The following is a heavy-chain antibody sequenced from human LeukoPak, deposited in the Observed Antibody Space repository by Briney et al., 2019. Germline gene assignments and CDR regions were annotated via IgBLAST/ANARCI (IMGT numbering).Heavy chain of an antibody. CDR2: ISSSSSYI. J-gene: IGHJ4*02. V-gene: IGHV3-21*01. D-gene: IGHD6-19*01. Sequence: KPGGSLRLSCAASGFTFSSYSMNWVRQAPGKGLEWVSSISSSSSYIYYADSVKGRFTISRDNAKNSLYLQMNSLRAEDTAVYYCARSGRGSGWYGDKYYFDYWGQGTLVTVSS. CDR1: GFTFSSYS. CDR3: ARSGRGSGWYGDKYYFDY.